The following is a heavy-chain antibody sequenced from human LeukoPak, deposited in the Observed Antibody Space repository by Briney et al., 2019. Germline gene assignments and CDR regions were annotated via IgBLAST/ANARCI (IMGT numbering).Heavy chain of an antibody. J-gene: IGHJ4*02. Sequence: GGSLRLSCAASGFTFSSYVMSWVRQAPGKGLEWVSVISGNGDTTYYADSVKGRFTISRDNSKNTLYLQMNSLRAEDTAVYYCAKDTPYDSSGYYPRYYFDYWGQGTLVTVSS. V-gene: IGHV3-23*01. D-gene: IGHD3-22*01. CDR3: AKDTPYDSSGYYPRYYFDY. CDR2: ISGNGDTT. CDR1: GFTFSSYV.